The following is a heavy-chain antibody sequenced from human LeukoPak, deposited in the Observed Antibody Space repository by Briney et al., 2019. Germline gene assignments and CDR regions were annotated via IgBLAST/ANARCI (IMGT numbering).Heavy chain of an antibody. CDR2: VSYDGSIK. Sequence: GGSLRLSCAASGFTFSSYALHWVRQAPNKGLEGVAIVSYDGSIKYYADSVKGRFTISGDISKNTLYLQMNSESAEDTYVYYCARDLYSSGPYYFDYWGQGTLVTVSS. V-gene: IGHV3-30-3*01. CDR3: ARDLYSSGPYYFDY. J-gene: IGHJ4*02. CDR1: GFTFSSYA. D-gene: IGHD6-19*01.